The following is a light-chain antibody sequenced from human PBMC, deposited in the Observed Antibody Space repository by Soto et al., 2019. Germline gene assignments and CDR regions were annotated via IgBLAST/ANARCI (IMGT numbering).Light chain of an antibody. V-gene: IGLV1-40*01. CDR3: QSYDSSLTDSV. CDR2: GSY. J-gene: IGLJ2*01. Sequence: QSVLTQPPSVSGAPGQRVTISCTGTNSNIGAGYDVHWYQHLPGTAPKLLIYGSYNRPSGVPDRFSGSKSGTSASLAITGLQAEDEADYYCQSYDSSLTDSVFGGGTKVTVL. CDR1: NSNIGAGYD.